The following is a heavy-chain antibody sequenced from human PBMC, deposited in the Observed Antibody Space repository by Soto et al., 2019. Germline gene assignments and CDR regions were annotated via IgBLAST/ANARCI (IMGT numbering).Heavy chain of an antibody. J-gene: IGHJ4*02. CDR3: ARSTMDYGDYSPFDY. V-gene: IGHV3-53*01. CDR1: GFTVSSNY. D-gene: IGHD4-17*01. Sequence: PGGSLRLSCAASGFTVSSNYISWVRQAPGKGLEWVSVIYSGGSTYYADSVKGRFTISRDNSKNTLYLQMNSLRAEDTAVYYCARSTMDYGDYSPFDYWGQGTLVTVSS. CDR2: IYSGGST.